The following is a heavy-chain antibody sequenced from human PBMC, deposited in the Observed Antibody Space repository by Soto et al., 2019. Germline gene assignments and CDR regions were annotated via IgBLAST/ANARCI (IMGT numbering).Heavy chain of an antibody. Sequence: QVQLQQWGAGLLKPSETLSLTCAVYGGSFSGYYWSWIRQPPGKGLEWLGEINQSGSTNYNPSLKRRVTISVATSKNQFSLKLSSVTAADTAVHYCARTYSSSWSPFEYWGQGTLVTVSS. J-gene: IGHJ4*02. CDR1: GGSFSGYY. V-gene: IGHV4-34*01. CDR3: ARTYSSSWSPFEY. D-gene: IGHD6-13*01. CDR2: INQSGST.